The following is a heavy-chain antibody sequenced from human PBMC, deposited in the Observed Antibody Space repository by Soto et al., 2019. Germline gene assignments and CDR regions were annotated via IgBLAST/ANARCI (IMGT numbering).Heavy chain of an antibody. Sequence: QITLKESGPTLVKPTETLTLTCTFSGFSLTTNRVVVGWIRQPPGKALDWLAFSYGDDSKRDSPFLRSRLSITKDSAKNQVVLTLTNMYPVDTATYFCVHRTTITNVDVWGQGTMVTVSS. CDR1: GFSLTTNRVV. CDR3: VHRTTITNVDV. V-gene: IGHV2-5*02. J-gene: IGHJ3*01. CDR2: SYGDDSK. D-gene: IGHD3-3*01.